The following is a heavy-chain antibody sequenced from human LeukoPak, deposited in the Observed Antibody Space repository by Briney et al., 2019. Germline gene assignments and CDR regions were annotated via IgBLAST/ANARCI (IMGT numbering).Heavy chain of an antibody. CDR2: INPNSGGT. CDR3: ARQSYEYRRSSARPNDAFDI. CDR1: GYTFTGYY. J-gene: IGHJ3*02. V-gene: IGHV1-2*02. D-gene: IGHD6-6*01. Sequence: ASVKVSCKASGYTFTGYYMHWVRQAPGQGLEWMGWINPNSGGTNYAQKFQGRVTMTRDTSISTAYMELSRLRSDDTAVYYCARQSYEYRRSSARPNDAFDIWGQGTMVTVSS.